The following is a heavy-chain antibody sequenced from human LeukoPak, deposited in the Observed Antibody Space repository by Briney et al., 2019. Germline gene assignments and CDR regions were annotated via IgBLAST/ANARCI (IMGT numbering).Heavy chain of an antibody. CDR3: VVIVVSGAVWQFDL. V-gene: IGHV3-33*03. D-gene: IGHD1-26*01. J-gene: IGHJ2*01. CDR2: IYNDGITT. Sequence: GESLRLSCAASGFTFSDCGFHWVRQAPGKGLEWVAIIYNDGITTYYGDSVKGRFTISRDNSKNTLSLQMNSLRAEDTAVYYCVVIVVSGAVWQFDLWGPGTLVTVTS. CDR1: GFTFSDCG.